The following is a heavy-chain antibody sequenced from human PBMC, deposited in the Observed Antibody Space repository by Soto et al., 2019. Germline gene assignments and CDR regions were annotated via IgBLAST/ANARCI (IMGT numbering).Heavy chain of an antibody. V-gene: IGHV3-74*01. CDR3: ARAGGSCRGCSRPPRYFYGKDV. J-gene: IGHJ6*02. CDR2: INSDGSDT. CDR1: GFTFSRFW. Sequence: EVQLEESGGGLVQPGGSLRVSCAASGFTFSRFWMHWVRQAPGMGLVWVSRINSDGSDTNYADSVKGRFTISRDNAKNTLDLQMNRLRGEDTAVYFWARAGGSCRGCSRPPRYFYGKDVLGQGTKVNGSS. D-gene: IGHD2-15*01.